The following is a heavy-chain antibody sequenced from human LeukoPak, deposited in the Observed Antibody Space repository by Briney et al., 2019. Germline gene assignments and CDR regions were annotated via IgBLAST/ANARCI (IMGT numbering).Heavy chain of an antibody. Sequence: SETLSLTCTVSGGSISSYYWSWIRQPPGEGLEWIGFIYYSGSTNYNPSLKSRVTMSVDTSKNQFSLKLSSVTAADTAVYYCARDLLGRGGSFDYWGQGTLVTVSS. CDR2: IYYSGST. J-gene: IGHJ4*02. D-gene: IGHD3-10*01. V-gene: IGHV4-59*01. CDR3: ARDLLGRGGSFDY. CDR1: GGSISSYY.